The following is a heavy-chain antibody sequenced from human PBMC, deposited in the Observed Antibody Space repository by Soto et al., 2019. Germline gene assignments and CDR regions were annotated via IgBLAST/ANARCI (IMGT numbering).Heavy chain of an antibody. CDR1: GGSISSSSYY. J-gene: IGHJ6*03. CDR2: IYYSGST. Sequence: SSETLSLTCTVSGGSISSSSYYWGWIRQPPGKGLEWIGSIYYSGSTYYNPSLKSRVTISVDTSKNQFSLKLSSVTAADTAVYYCARSYVTTMPALYYYMDVCGKGTTVTVSS. CDR3: ARSYVTTMPALYYYMDV. D-gene: IGHD5-12*01. V-gene: IGHV4-39*01.